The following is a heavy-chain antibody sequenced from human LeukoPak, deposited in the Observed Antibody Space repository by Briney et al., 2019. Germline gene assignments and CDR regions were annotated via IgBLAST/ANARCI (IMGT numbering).Heavy chain of an antibody. CDR3: ARGFRQLWQFYYYYYYMDV. D-gene: IGHD5-18*01. V-gene: IGHV1-18*01. CDR1: GYTFTSYG. J-gene: IGHJ6*03. Sequence: GASVKVSCKASGYTFTSYGISWVRQAPGQGLEWMGWISAYNGNTNYAQKLQGRVTMTTDTSTSTAYMELRSLRSDDTAVYYCARGFRQLWQFYYYYYYMDVWGKGTTVTVSS. CDR2: ISAYNGNT.